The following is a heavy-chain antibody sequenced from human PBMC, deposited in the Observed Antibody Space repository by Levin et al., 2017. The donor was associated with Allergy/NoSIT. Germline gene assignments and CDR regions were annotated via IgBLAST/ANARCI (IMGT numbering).Heavy chain of an antibody. J-gene: IGHJ3*02. Sequence: GESLKISCAASGFTFSSYGMHWVRQAPGKGLEWVAVISDDGSNKYYADSVKGRFTISRDNSKNTLYLQMNSLRAEDTAVYYCAKDRVWFGELLSDAFDIWGQGTMVTVSS. CDR3: AKDRVWFGELLSDAFDI. V-gene: IGHV3-30*18. CDR2: ISDDGSNK. D-gene: IGHD3-10*01. CDR1: GFTFSSYG.